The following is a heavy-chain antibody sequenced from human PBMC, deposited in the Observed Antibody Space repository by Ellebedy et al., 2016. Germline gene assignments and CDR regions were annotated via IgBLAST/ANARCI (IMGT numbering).Heavy chain of an antibody. V-gene: IGHV4-59*12. D-gene: IGHD2-2*01. CDR2: IYYSGST. CDR3: ARGHLYTLVVVPAAMRNWFDP. J-gene: IGHJ5*02. Sequence: SETLSLTCAVYGGSISSYYWSWIRQPPGKGLEWIGYIYYSGSTDYNPSLKSRVTISVDTSKNQFSLKLNSVTAADTAVYYCARGHLYTLVVVPAAMRNWFDPWGQGTLVTVSS. CDR1: GGSISSYY.